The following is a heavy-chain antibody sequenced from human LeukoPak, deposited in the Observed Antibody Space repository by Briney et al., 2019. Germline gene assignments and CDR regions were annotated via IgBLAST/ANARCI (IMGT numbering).Heavy chain of an antibody. V-gene: IGHV1-69*01. Sequence: SVKVSCKASGGTFSSYAISWVRQAPGQGLEWMGGIIPIFGTANYAQKFQGRVTITADEYTSTAYMELSSLRSEDTAVYYCARGMSGSYYYFDYWGQGTLVTVSS. CDR1: GGTFSSYA. CDR3: ARGMSGSYYYFDY. D-gene: IGHD1-26*01. CDR2: IIPIFGTA. J-gene: IGHJ4*02.